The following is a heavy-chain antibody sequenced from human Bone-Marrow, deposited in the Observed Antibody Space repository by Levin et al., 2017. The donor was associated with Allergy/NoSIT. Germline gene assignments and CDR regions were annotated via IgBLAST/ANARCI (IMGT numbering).Heavy chain of an antibody. Sequence: QPGGSLRLSCAASGFTFSSYWMTWVRQAPGKGLEWVANINQDGSEKYYVASVKGRFTISRDNAKNSLYLQMNSLRAEDTAFYYCATGPQWLAFDYWGQGTLVSVSS. D-gene: IGHD6-19*01. V-gene: IGHV3-7*01. CDR2: INQDGSEK. CDR3: ATGPQWLAFDY. CDR1: GFTFSSYW. J-gene: IGHJ4*02.